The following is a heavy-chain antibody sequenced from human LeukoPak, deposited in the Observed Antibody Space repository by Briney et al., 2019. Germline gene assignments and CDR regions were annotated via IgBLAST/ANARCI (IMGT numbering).Heavy chain of an antibody. Sequence: ASVKVSCKASGYTFTGYYMHWVRQAPGQGLEWMGWINPNSGGTNYVQKFQGRVTMTRDTSISTAYMELSRLRSDDTAVYYCAREGLRYFDWFAPYGMDVWGQGTTVTVSS. CDR3: AREGLRYFDWFAPYGMDV. D-gene: IGHD3-9*01. V-gene: IGHV1-2*02. CDR2: INPNSGGT. CDR1: GYTFTGYY. J-gene: IGHJ6*02.